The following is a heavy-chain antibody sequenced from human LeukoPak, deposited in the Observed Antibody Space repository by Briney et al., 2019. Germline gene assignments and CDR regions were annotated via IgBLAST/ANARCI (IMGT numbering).Heavy chain of an antibody. J-gene: IGHJ3*02. V-gene: IGHV3-74*01. D-gene: IGHD1-26*01. Sequence: PGGSLRLSCAASGFTFSRYWMHWVRQTPGKGLVRVSRINSDGSSTTNAESVKGRFTISRDNAKHTLYLQMNSLRVEDKAVYFCVRGGSPPEALGDAFDIWGQGTMVTVSS. CDR1: GFTFSRYW. CDR3: VRGGSPPEALGDAFDI. CDR2: INSDGSST.